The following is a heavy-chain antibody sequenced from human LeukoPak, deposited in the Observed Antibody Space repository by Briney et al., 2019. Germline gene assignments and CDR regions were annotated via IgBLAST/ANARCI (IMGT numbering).Heavy chain of an antibody. CDR3: AKASWVSSADAVL. D-gene: IGHD3-16*01. Sequence: GGSLRLSCVASGFIFRDYDMSWVRHAPAGGLEWVSSLRGDGETFYTDSVKGRFTLSRDHSRNTVYPQLSNLRVEDTAVYYCAKASWVSSADAVLWGQGTLVTVS. V-gene: IGHV3-23*01. CDR1: GFIFRDYD. J-gene: IGHJ4*02. CDR2: LRGDGET.